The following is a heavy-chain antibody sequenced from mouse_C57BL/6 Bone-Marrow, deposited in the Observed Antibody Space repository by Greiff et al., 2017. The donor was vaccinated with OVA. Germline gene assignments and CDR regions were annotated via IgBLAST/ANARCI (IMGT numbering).Heavy chain of an antibody. CDR1: GFNIKDDY. CDR3: TTNYYGNSDY. V-gene: IGHV14-4*01. D-gene: IGHD2-1*01. Sequence: VQLQQSGAELVRPGASVKLSCTASGFNIKDDYMHWVKQRPEQGLEWIGWIDPENGDTEYASKFQGKATITEDTSSNTAYLQLSSLTSEDTAVDYCTTNYYGNSDYWGQGTTLTVSS. J-gene: IGHJ2*01. CDR2: IDPENGDT.